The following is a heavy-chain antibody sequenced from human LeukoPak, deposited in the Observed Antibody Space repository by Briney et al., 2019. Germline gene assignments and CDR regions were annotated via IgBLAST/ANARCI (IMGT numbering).Heavy chain of an antibody. CDR1: GFTLSDYY. Sequence: GGSLRLSCAASGFTLSDYYISWIRQAPGKGLEWVAYISNTGYTTYCGDSVKGRFTVSRDNAKNSVSLQMNSLRVGDTALYYCAREDYGGTNFDCWGQGTLVTVSS. CDR3: AREDYGGTNFDC. J-gene: IGHJ4*02. CDR2: ISNTGYTT. D-gene: IGHD4-23*01. V-gene: IGHV3-11*01.